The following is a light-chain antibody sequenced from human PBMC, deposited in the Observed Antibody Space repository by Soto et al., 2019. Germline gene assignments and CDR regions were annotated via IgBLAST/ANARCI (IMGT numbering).Light chain of an antibody. Sequence: QSVLTQPPSVSGSPGQRGTISCTGSSSNIGAGYDVHWYQPLPGTTPKLLIYGNNNRPSGVPDRFSGSKSGTSASLAITGLQAEDEADYYCQSYDSSLNASVVFGGGTKLTVL. CDR1: SSNIGAGYD. V-gene: IGLV1-40*01. CDR2: GNN. J-gene: IGLJ2*01. CDR3: QSYDSSLNASVV.